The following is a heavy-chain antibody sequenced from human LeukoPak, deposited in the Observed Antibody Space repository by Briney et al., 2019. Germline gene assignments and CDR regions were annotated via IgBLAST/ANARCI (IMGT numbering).Heavy chain of an antibody. CDR2: INHSGST. V-gene: IGHV4-34*01. Sequence: NSSETLSLTCAVYGGSFSGYYWSWIRQPPGKGLEWIGEINHSGSTNYNPSLKSRVTISVDTSKNQFSLKLSSVTAADTAVYYCARGRGRYYDFWRHYMDVWGKGTTVTVSS. D-gene: IGHD3-3*01. CDR1: GGSFSGYY. CDR3: ARGRGRYYDFWRHYMDV. J-gene: IGHJ6*03.